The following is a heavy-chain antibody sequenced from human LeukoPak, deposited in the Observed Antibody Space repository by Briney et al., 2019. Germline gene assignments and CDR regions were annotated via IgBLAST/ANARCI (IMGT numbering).Heavy chain of an antibody. Sequence: GGSLRLSCAASGFTFSSYEMNWVRQAPGKGLEWVSYISHNVNIIYYADSVKGRFTISRDNAKNSLYLQMNSLRVEDTAVYYCASGSYYDYWGQGTLVTVSS. CDR1: GFTFSSYE. J-gene: IGHJ4*02. D-gene: IGHD1-26*01. CDR3: ASGSYYDY. V-gene: IGHV3-48*03. CDR2: ISHNVNII.